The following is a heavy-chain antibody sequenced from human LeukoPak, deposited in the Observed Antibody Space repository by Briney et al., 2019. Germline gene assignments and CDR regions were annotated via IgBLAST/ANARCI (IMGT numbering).Heavy chain of an antibody. V-gene: IGHV4-39*01. CDR3: ARLTPVLEVDY. D-gene: IGHD5-24*01. Sequence: SETLSLTCTVSGGSTSSSSHYWGWTRQPPGKGLEWIGNIYYSGSTYYNSSLKSRLTISVDTSKNQFSLKLSSVTAADTAVYYCARLTPVLEVDYWGQGTLVTVSS. CDR1: GGSTSSSSHY. CDR2: IYYSGST. J-gene: IGHJ4*02.